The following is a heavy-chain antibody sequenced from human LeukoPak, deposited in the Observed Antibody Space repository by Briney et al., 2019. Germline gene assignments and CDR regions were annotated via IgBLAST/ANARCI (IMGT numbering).Heavy chain of an antibody. CDR3: ARDRGSLDAFDI. V-gene: IGHV1-2*02. CDR2: IDPNSGGT. Sequence: ASVKVSCKASGYTFTNYYMHWVRQAPGQGLEWMGWIDPNSGGTNYAQKFQGRVTMTRDTSISTAYMELSRLRSDDTAVYYCARDRGSLDAFDIWGQGTMVTVSS. J-gene: IGHJ3*02. CDR1: GYTFTNYY. D-gene: IGHD3-10*01.